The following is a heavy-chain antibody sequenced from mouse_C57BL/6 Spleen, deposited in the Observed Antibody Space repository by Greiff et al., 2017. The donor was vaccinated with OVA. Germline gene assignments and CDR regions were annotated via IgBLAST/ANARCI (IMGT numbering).Heavy chain of an antibody. Sequence: EVQLVESGGDLVKPGGSLKLSCAASGFTFSSYGLSWVRQTPDKRLEWVATISSGGSYTYYPDSVKGRFTISRDNAKNTLYLQMSSLKSEDTAMYYCARRSDYDFAMDYWGQGTSVTVSS. D-gene: IGHD2-4*01. V-gene: IGHV5-6*01. CDR2: ISSGGSYT. CDR3: ARRSDYDFAMDY. J-gene: IGHJ4*01. CDR1: GFTFSSYG.